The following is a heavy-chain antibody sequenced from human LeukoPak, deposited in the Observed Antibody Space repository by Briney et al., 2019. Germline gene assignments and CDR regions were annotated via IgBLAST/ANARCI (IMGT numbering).Heavy chain of an antibody. CDR1: VFTFSSYG. J-gene: IGHJ4*02. CDR2: IRYDGSNK. V-gene: IGHV3-30*02. CDR3: AKDLGYYGSGRSIFDY. D-gene: IGHD3-10*01. Sequence: GGSLRLSCAVSVFTFSSYGMHCVREAPGKGLEGVAFIRYDGSNKYYADSVKVRFTISRDNSKNRLYLKMNSLRAEDTAVYYCAKDLGYYGSGRSIFDYWGQGTLVTVSS.